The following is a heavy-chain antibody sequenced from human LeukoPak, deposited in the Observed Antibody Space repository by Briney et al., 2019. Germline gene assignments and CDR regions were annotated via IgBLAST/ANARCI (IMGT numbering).Heavy chain of an antibody. CDR2: ISYDGSNK. V-gene: IGHV3-30*18. J-gene: IGHJ4*02. Sequence: PGGSLRLSCAASGFTFSSYGMHWVRQAPGKGLEWVAVISYDGSNKYYADSVKGRFTISRDNSKNTLYLQMNSLRAEDTAVYYCAKDETAGDTAMAVDYWGQGTLVTVSS. CDR1: GFTFSSYG. CDR3: AKDETAGDTAMAVDY. D-gene: IGHD5-18*01.